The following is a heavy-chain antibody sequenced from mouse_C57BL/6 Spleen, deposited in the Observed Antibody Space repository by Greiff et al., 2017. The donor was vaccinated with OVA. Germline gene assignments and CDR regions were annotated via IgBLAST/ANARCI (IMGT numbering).Heavy chain of an antibody. CDR3: ARAPIITTVVASYWYFDV. Sequence: VQLQQSGPELVKPGASVKISCKASGYTFTDYYINWVKQRPGQGLEWIGWIYPGSGNTKYNEKFKGKATLTVDTSSSTAYMQLSSLTSEDSAVYFCARAPIITTVVASYWYFDVWGTGTTVTVSS. V-gene: IGHV1-84*01. CDR2: IYPGSGNT. CDR1: GYTFTDYY. D-gene: IGHD1-1*01. J-gene: IGHJ1*03.